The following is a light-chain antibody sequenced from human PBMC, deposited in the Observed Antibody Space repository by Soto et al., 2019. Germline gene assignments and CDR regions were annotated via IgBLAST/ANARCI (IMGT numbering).Light chain of an antibody. CDR3: QLYDGYPQI. V-gene: IGKV1-16*01. Sequence: DIQMTQSPSSLSASVGDRVTITCRASQGISTFLAWFQQKPGKAPKTLIYAASSLHSGVPSRFSGSGSGTDFTLTISSLQPEDFATYYCQLYDGYPQIFGQGTRLEIK. CDR1: QGISTF. J-gene: IGKJ5*01. CDR2: AAS.